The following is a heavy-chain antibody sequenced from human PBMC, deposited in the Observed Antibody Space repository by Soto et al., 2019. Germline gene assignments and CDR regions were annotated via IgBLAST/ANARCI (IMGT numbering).Heavy chain of an antibody. CDR3: ARDMIGDILPTYYKVYYYAMDV. D-gene: IGHD3-9*01. CDR2: IYPGDSDT. Sequence: LGESLKISCKGSGYSFTSYWIGWVRQMPGKGLEWMGIIYPGDSDTRYSPSFQGQVTISADKSISTAYLQWSSLKASDTALYYCARDMIGDILPTYYKVYYYAMDVWGQGTTVTVSS. J-gene: IGHJ6*02. V-gene: IGHV5-51*01. CDR1: GYSFTSYW.